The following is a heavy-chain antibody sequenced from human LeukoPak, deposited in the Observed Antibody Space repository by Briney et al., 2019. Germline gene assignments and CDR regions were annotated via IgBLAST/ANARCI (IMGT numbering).Heavy chain of an antibody. V-gene: IGHV3-33*01. CDR2: IRYDGTDK. CDR3: ARSGSTYYYGMDV. Sequence: PGRSLRLTCAASGFTFSSYGIHWVRQGPGKGLEWVTFIRYDGTDKNYADSVKGRFTISRDNSKNTLYLQMNSLRAEDTAVYYCARSGSTYYYGMDVWGQGTTVTVSS. D-gene: IGHD3-10*01. CDR1: GFTFSSYG. J-gene: IGHJ6*02.